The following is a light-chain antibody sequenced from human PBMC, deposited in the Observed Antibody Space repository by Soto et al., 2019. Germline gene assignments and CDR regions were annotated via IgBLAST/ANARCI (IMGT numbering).Light chain of an antibody. V-gene: IGKV3-15*01. J-gene: IGKJ4*01. CDR1: QSVSSN. CDR2: GAS. Sequence: EIVMTQSPATLSVSPGERATLSCRVSQSVSSNLAWYQQKPGQAPRLLIYGASTRATGIPARFSGSGSGTAFTLTISSLQSEDFAVYYCQQYNNWPLTFGGGTKVEIK. CDR3: QQYNNWPLT.